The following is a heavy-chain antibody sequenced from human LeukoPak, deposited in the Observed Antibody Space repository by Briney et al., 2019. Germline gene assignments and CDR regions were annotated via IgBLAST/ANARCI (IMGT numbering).Heavy chain of an antibody. Sequence: GASLKISCKGSGYSFTSYWIGWVRPMPGKGLECMGIIYPGDSDTRYSPSFQGQVTISADKSISTAYLQWSSLKASDTAMYYCARQRYCSSTSCYLVFDYWGQGTPVTASS. D-gene: IGHD2-2*01. CDR2: IYPGDSDT. V-gene: IGHV5-51*01. CDR1: GYSFTSYW. CDR3: ARQRYCSSTSCYLVFDY. J-gene: IGHJ4*02.